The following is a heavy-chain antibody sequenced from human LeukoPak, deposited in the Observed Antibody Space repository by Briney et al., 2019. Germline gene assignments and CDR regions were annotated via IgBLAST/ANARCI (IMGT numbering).Heavy chain of an antibody. CDR2: IYYSGST. J-gene: IGHJ4*02. CDR3: ARGRPDFWTNFYTYFLDS. CDR1: AGSISSYY. Sequence: SETLSLTRTVSAGSISSYYWTWIRQPPGKGLEWIGYIYYSGSTNYNPSLKSRVAISLDTSKNQFSLRLSSVTAADTAIYYCARGRPDFWTNFYTYFLDSWGQGTLVTVSS. V-gene: IGHV4-59*01. D-gene: IGHD3/OR15-3a*01.